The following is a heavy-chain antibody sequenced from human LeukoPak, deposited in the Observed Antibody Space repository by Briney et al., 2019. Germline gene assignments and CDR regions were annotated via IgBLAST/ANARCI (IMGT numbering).Heavy chain of an antibody. D-gene: IGHD1-26*01. CDR1: GYSISSGYY. V-gene: IGHV4-38-2*02. CDR3: AREHFIVGATIDY. CDR2: IYHSGST. J-gene: IGHJ4*02. Sequence: SETLSLTCTVSGYSISSGYYWGRIRQPPGKGLEWIGSIYHSGSTYYNPSLKSRVTISVDTSKNQFSLKLSSVTAADTAVYYCAREHFIVGATIDYWGQGTLVTVSS.